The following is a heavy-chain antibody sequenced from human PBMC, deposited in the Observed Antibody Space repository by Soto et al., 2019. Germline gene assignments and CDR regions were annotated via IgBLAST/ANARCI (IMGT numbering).Heavy chain of an antibody. CDR2: INHSGST. J-gene: IGHJ5*02. CDR1: GGSFSGYY. CDR3: ARGGLRGGATTILKKFDP. D-gene: IGHD1-26*01. Sequence: SETLSLTCAVCGGSFSGYYWSWIRQPPGKGLEWIGEINHSGSTNYNPSLKSRVTISVDTSKNQFSLKLSSVTAADTAVYYCARGGLRGGATTILKKFDPWGQGTLVTVSS. V-gene: IGHV4-34*01.